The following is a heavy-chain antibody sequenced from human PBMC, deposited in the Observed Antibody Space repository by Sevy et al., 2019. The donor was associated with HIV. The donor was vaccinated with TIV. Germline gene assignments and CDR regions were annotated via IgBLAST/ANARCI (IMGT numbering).Heavy chain of an antibody. CDR1: GFTFSSYW. J-gene: IGHJ6*02. CDR2: IKVDGSER. Sequence: GGSLRLSCAASGFTFSSYWMSWVRQAPGKGLEWVAHIKVDGSERYYVDSVKGRFTISRENAKNSLYLQMNSLRAEDTAVYYCARDCSSTSCLWGLDVWGQGTTVTVPS. CDR3: ARDCSSTSCLWGLDV. V-gene: IGHV3-7*03. D-gene: IGHD2-2*01.